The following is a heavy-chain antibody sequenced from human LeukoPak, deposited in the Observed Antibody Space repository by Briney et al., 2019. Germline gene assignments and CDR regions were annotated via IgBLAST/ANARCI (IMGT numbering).Heavy chain of an antibody. CDR1: SASISSGSLY. Sequence: SQTLSLTCTVSSASISSGSLYWNWIRQPAGKGLEWIGRVYTSGTTNYNPSLESRVTISVDSSRNHLSLKLSSVTAADTAVYYCARSPDYDSTGYDYWGQGTLVTVSS. CDR3: ARSPDYDSTGYDY. D-gene: IGHD3-22*01. J-gene: IGHJ4*02. CDR2: VYTSGTT. V-gene: IGHV4-61*02.